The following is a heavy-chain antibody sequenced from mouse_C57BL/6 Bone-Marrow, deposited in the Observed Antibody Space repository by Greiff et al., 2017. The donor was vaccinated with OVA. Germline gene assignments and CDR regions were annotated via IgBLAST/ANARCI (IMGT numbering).Heavy chain of an antibody. CDR3: PYSNYEDYAMDY. D-gene: IGHD2-5*01. CDR1: GYTFTSYD. J-gene: IGHJ4*01. CDR2: ICPRDGST. Sequence: VKVVESGPELVKPGASVKLSCKASGYTFTSYDINWVKQRPGQGLEWIGWICPRDGSTKYNEKVKGKATLTVDTSSSTAYMELHSLTSEDSAVYFCPYSNYEDYAMDYWGQGTSVTVSS. V-gene: IGHV1-85*01.